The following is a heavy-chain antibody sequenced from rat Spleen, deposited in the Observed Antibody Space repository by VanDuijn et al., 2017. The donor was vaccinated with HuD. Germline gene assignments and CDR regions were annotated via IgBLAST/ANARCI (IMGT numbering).Heavy chain of an antibody. D-gene: IGHD1-2*01. CDR3: TTAPSWSIAAISTLYYYVMDA. CDR1: GFTFSNYY. CDR2: ISTGGGST. Sequence: EVQLVESGGGLVQPGRSLKLSCAASGFTFSNYYMAWVRQAPTKGLEWVAYISTGGGSTYYRDSVKGRFTISRDNAKSTLYLQMDSLRSEDTATYYCTTAPSWSIAAISTLYYYVMDAWGQGASVTVSS. V-gene: IGHV5-27*01. J-gene: IGHJ4*01.